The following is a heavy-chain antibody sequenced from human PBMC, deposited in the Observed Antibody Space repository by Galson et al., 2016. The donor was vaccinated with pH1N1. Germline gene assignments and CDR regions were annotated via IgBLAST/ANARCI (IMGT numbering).Heavy chain of an antibody. J-gene: IGHJ4*02. Sequence: SLRLSCAASGFTFDDYATYWVRQAPGKGLEWVSGISWNSGSIGYADSVKGRFTISRDNAKNSLYLQMNSLRAEDTALYYCAKVSGYSYGPFDYWGQGTLVTVSS. CDR2: ISWNSGSI. CDR1: GFTFDDYA. D-gene: IGHD5-18*01. V-gene: IGHV3-9*01. CDR3: AKVSGYSYGPFDY.